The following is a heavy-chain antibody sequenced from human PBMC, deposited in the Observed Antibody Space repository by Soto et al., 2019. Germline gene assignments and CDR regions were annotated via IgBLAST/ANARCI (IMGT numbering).Heavy chain of an antibody. V-gene: IGHV4-39*01. J-gene: IGHJ5*02. CDR3: ARHPSHFWFHL. CDR2: IYYSGST. CDR1: GGSISSSSYF. Sequence: SETLSLTCTVSGGSISSSSYFWGWIRQPPGKGLEWIGSIYYSGSTYYNPSLKSRVTVSVDTSKNQFSLKLSSVTAADTTVYYCARHPSHFWFHLRGQGTLVTVSS.